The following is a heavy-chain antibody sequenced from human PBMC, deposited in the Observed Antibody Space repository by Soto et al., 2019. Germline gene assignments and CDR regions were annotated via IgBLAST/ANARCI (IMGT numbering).Heavy chain of an antibody. D-gene: IGHD6-19*01. CDR3: AKARDQQWVRLPFDY. CDR2: FSATSENT. CDR1: GFFFSSYT. J-gene: IGHJ4*02. Sequence: EVQLLESGGGLVQPGGSLRLSCVGSGFFFSSYTMTWVRQAPGKGLEWVSSFSATSENTYYADSVRGRFTISRDNTKNPLFLQMDSLAADDTAMYYCAKARDQQWVRLPFDYWGQGILVIVSS. V-gene: IGHV3-23*01.